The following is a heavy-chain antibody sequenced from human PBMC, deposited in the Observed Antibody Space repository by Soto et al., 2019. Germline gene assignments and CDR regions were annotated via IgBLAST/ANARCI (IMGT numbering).Heavy chain of an antibody. CDR2: SYYSGST. Sequence: QVQLQESGPGLVKPSQTLSLTCTVSGGSISSGDYYWTWIRQHPGKGLEWIGYSYYSGSTKHNPSLKSRITISVDTSKNQFSLKLNSVTAADTAVYYCARTKTSSTSFHVDYWGQGTQVTVSS. D-gene: IGHD2-2*01. CDR1: GGSISSGDYY. J-gene: IGHJ4*02. V-gene: IGHV4-31*03. CDR3: ARTKTSSTSFHVDY.